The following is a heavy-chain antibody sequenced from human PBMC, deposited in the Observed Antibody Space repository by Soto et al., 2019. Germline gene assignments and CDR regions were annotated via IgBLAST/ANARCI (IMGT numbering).Heavy chain of an antibody. J-gene: IGHJ6*02. Sequence: QVQLMQSGAEVKKFGSSVKVSCKASGGTFSSYAISWVRQAPGQGLEWMGGSIPVVDSSNYAQKFQGRVTITADKSTRTAYMELSSLRSEVTAVYYCARARGTYTGKGPEYYYYGMDVWGQGTTVTVSS. CDR2: SIPVVDSS. CDR3: ARARGTYTGKGPEYYYYGMDV. D-gene: IGHD3-16*01. CDR1: GGTFSSYA. V-gene: IGHV1-69*06.